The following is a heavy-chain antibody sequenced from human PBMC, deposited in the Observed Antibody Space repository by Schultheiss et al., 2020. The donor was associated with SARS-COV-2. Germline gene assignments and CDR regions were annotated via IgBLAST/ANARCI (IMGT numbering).Heavy chain of an antibody. CDR1: GYIFTYHY. D-gene: IGHD6-19*01. CDR2: INPDSGAT. Sequence: ASVKVSCKTSGYIFTYHYIHWVRQAPGQGLEWMGRINPDSGATSSAQRFQGRVTMTTDTSISTVYMELTRLTSDDTALYYCARDWGVVAVAGPFDYCGQGTLVTVSS. CDR3: ARDWGVVAVAGPFDY. V-gene: IGHV1-2*06. J-gene: IGHJ4*02.